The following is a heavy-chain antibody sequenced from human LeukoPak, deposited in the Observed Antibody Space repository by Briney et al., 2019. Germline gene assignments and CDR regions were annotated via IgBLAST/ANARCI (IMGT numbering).Heavy chain of an antibody. V-gene: IGHV4-34*01. J-gene: IGHJ6*02. CDR3: ARGREITLVRGLINYYGMDV. D-gene: IGHD3-10*01. Sequence: PSETLSLTCAVYGGSFSDYYWSWIRQPPGKGLEWIGEINHSGSTNYNPSLKSRVTMSVDTSKNQFSLKLTSVTAADTAVYYCARGREITLVRGLINYYGMDVWGQGTTVTVSS. CDR1: GGSFSDYY. CDR2: INHSGST.